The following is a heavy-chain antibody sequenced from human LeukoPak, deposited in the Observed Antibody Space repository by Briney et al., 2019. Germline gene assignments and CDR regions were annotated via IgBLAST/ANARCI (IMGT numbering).Heavy chain of an antibody. CDR1: GFTFSSYA. V-gene: IGHV3-23*01. CDR3: AKDRATSKGLKFDY. D-gene: IGHD1-26*01. Sequence: PGASLRLSCAASGFTFSSYAMSWVRQAPGKGLEWVSTISGSGGNTYYADSVKGRFTISRDNSKNTLYLQMNSLRAEDTAVYYCAKDRATSKGLKFDYWGQGTLVTVSS. CDR2: ISGSGGNT. J-gene: IGHJ4*02.